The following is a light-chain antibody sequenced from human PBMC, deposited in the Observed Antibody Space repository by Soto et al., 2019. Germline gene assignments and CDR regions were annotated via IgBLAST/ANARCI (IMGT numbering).Light chain of an antibody. Sequence: DIQMTQSATSLAGCVGDRVTITCRASQTISSWLAWDQQKRGKGHKLRIYKASTLQSGVPSRFSRSGSGTDFPLTISTLQPDYFASYYCQHYNSYSAALGHGTKVDSK. CDR2: KAS. CDR3: QHYNSYSAA. CDR1: QTISSW. J-gene: IGKJ1*01. V-gene: IGKV1-5*03.